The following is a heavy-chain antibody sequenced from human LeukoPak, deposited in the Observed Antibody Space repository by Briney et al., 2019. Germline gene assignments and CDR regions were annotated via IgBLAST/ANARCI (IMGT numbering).Heavy chain of an antibody. D-gene: IGHD5-18*01. V-gene: IGHV4-30-4*01. CDR3: ARTPKDGYSYDILFDY. J-gene: IGHJ4*02. CDR2: IYYSGST. Sequence: PSETLSLTCTVSGGSISSGDYYWSWIRQPPGKGLEWIGYIYYSGSTYYNPSLKSRVTISVDTSKNQFSLKLSSVTAADTAVYYCARTPKDGYSYDILFDYWGQGTLVTVSS. CDR1: GGSISSGDYY.